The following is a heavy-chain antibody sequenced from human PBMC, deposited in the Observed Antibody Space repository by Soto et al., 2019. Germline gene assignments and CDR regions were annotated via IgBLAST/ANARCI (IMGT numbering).Heavy chain of an antibody. CDR2: IYYSGST. J-gene: IGHJ6*02. V-gene: IGHV4-59*08. CDR1: GGSISSYY. CDR3: ARQGIAVAGWDYYYYGMDV. Sequence: SETLSLTCTVSGGSISSYYWSWIRQPPGKGLEWIGYIYYSGSTNYNPSHKSRVTISVDTSKNQFSLKLSSVTAADTAVYYCARQGIAVAGWDYYYYGMDVWGQGTTVTVSS. D-gene: IGHD6-19*01.